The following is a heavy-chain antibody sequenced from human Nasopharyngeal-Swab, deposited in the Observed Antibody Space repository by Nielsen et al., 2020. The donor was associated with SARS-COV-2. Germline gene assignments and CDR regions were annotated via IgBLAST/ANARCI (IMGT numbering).Heavy chain of an antibody. CDR1: GYNFTTYD. J-gene: IGHJ4*02. D-gene: IGHD1-26*01. V-gene: IGHV1-8*01. Sequence: ASVKVSCKASGYNFTTYDFNWVRQATGQGLEWMGWMNPNSGNTGYAQKFQGRVTMTRNTSIRTAYMELSSLRSDDTAVYYCARGGSSGSGHNWGQGTLVTVSS. CDR3: ARGGSSGSGHN. CDR2: MNPNSGNT.